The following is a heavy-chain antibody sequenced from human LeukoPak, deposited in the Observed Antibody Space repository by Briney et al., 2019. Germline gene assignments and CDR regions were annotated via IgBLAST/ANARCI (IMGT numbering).Heavy chain of an antibody. CDR1: GFTFNMSA. CDR3: ARSHYYDRAGYLTGPFDY. J-gene: IGHJ4*02. CDR2: RSYDGSYK. V-gene: IGHV3-30*14. D-gene: IGHD3-22*01. Sequence: QPGGSLRLSCAASGFTFNMSAIHWVRQAPPKGLEWAALRSYDGSYKYYADSVKGRFTVSRDSSKNTLSLQMNSLRVEDTAVYYCARSHYYDRAGYLTGPFDYWGQGTLVTVSS.